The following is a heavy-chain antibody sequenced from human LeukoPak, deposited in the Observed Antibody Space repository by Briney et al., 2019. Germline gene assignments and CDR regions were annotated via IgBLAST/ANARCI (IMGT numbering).Heavy chain of an antibody. V-gene: IGHV3-21*01. CDR1: GFTFSSYS. J-gene: IGHJ6*02. D-gene: IGHD2-2*01. CDR2: ISSSSSYI. Sequence: GSLRLSCAASGFTFSSYSMNWVRQAPGKGLEWVSSISSSSSYIYYADSVKGRFTISRDNAKNSLYLQMNSLRAEDTAVYYCARDDCSSTSCYHYGMDVWGQGTTVTVSS. CDR3: ARDDCSSTSCYHYGMDV.